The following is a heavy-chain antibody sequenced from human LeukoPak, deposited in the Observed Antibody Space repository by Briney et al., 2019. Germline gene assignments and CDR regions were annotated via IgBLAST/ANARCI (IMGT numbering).Heavy chain of an antibody. CDR1: GHTFTGYY. CDR2: IIPIFGTA. Sequence: SVKVSCKASGHTFTGYYMHWVRQAPGQGLEWMGRIIPIFGTANYAQKFQGRVTITADESTSTAYMELSSLRSEDTAVYYCARRGYDFWSGYLYYFDYWGQGTLVTVSS. V-gene: IGHV1-69*13. D-gene: IGHD3-3*01. J-gene: IGHJ4*02. CDR3: ARRGYDFWSGYLYYFDY.